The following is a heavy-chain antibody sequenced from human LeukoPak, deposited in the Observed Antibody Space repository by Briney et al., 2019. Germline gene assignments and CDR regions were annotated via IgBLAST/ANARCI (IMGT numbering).Heavy chain of an antibody. J-gene: IGHJ4*02. Sequence: TSVKVSCKASGFTFTSSAMQWVRQARGQRLEWIGWIVVGSGNTNYAQKFQERVTITRDMSTSTAYMELSSLRSEDTAVYYCARESPNGYNFFDYWGQGTLVSVS. CDR2: IVVGSGNT. CDR3: ARESPNGYNFFDY. CDR1: GFTFTSSA. V-gene: IGHV1-58*02. D-gene: IGHD5-24*01.